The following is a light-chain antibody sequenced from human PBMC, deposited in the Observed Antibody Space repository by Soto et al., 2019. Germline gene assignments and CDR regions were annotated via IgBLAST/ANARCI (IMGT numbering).Light chain of an antibody. CDR3: QQSYSTPRT. Sequence: DIQMTQSPSSLSASVGDRVTITCRASQSISSYLNWYQQKPGKAPKLLSYAASSLQSGVPSRFSGSGSGTHFTLTISSLQPEDFATYYCQQSYSTPRTFGQGTKVEIK. J-gene: IGKJ1*01. CDR2: AAS. V-gene: IGKV1-39*01. CDR1: QSISSY.